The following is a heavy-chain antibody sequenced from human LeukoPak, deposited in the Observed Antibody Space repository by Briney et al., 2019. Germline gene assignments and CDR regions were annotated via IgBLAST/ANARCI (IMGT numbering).Heavy chain of an antibody. CDR2: ISAYNGNT. D-gene: IGHD3-3*01. CDR3: ARALPINYDFWSGYHNNWFDP. V-gene: IGHV1-18*01. Sequence: ASVKVSCKASGYTFTSYGISWVRQAPGQGLEWMGWISAYNGNTNYARKLQGRVTMTTDTSTSAAYMELRSLRSDDTAVYYCARALPINYDFWSGYHNNWFDPWGQGTLVTVSS. CDR1: GYTFTSYG. J-gene: IGHJ5*02.